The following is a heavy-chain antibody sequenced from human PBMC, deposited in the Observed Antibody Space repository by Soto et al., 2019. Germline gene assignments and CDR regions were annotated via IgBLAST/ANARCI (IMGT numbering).Heavy chain of an antibody. CDR1: GFTFSDYY. V-gene: IGHV3-11*06. Sequence: GGSLRLSCAASGFTFSDYYMSWIRQAPGKRLEWVSYISSSSSYTNYADSVKGRFTISRGNAKNSLYLQMNSLRAEDTAVYYCASRLSFDYWGQGTLVTVSS. CDR2: ISSSSSYT. D-gene: IGHD6-25*01. CDR3: ASRLSFDY. J-gene: IGHJ4*02.